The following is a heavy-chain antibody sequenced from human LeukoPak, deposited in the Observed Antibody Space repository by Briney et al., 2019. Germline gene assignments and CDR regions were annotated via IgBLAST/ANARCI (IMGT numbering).Heavy chain of an antibody. Sequence: GGSLRLSCAASGFTFSSYEMNWVRQAPGKGLEWVSYISSGSGSTIYYADSLKGRFTISRDNAKNSLYLQMNSLRAEDTALYYCARATGGNYLDYWGQGTLVTVSS. CDR1: GFTFSSYE. CDR2: ISSGSGSTI. CDR3: ARATGGNYLDY. J-gene: IGHJ4*02. V-gene: IGHV3-48*03. D-gene: IGHD2-8*02.